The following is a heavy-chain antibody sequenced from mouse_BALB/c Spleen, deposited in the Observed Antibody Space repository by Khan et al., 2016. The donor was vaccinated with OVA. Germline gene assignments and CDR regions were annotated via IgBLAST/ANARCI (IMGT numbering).Heavy chain of an antibody. V-gene: IGHV3-2*02. J-gene: IGHJ2*01. CDR1: GYSITSDYA. D-gene: IGHD1-1*02. CDR3: ARIQVGDFDY. Sequence: EVQLQESGPGLVKPSQSLSLTCTVTGYSITSDYAWNWIRQFPGNKLEWMGYISYSGNTKYNPSLKSRITITRDTSKNQFFLQLNFVTIEDTATYYCARIQVGDFDYWGQGTTLTVSS. CDR2: ISYSGNT.